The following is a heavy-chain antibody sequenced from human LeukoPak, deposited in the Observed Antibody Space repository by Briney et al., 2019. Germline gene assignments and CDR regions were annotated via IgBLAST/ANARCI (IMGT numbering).Heavy chain of an antibody. CDR1: GFTFSTYS. J-gene: IGHJ4*02. CDR3: ARDTGYDSSGYYTDRDY. V-gene: IGHV3-48*04. Sequence: PGGSLRLSCAASGFTFSTYSMNWVRQAPGKGLEWVSYISSSSSTIYYADSVKGRFTISRDNAKNSLYLQMNSLRAEDTAVYYCARDTGYDSSGYYTDRDYWGQGTLVTVSS. D-gene: IGHD3-22*01. CDR2: ISSSSSTI.